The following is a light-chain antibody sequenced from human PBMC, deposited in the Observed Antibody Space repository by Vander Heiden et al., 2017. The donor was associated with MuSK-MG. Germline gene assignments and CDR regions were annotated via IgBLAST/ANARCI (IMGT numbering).Light chain of an antibody. CDR3: QESYSTPWT. J-gene: IGKJ1*01. Sequence: TITCRESQSISTYLNWYQPRPGNAPKLLVYAASSLQSGVPSRFSGCGTGTDFTLTIISPQPEAIATCYCQESYSTPWTFGQGTKVEIK. CDR2: AAS. CDR1: QSISTY. V-gene: IGKV1-39*01.